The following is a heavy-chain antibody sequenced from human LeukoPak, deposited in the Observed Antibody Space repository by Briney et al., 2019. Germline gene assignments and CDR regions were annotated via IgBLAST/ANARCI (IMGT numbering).Heavy chain of an antibody. V-gene: IGHV4-59*01. J-gene: IGHJ4*02. CDR3: ARGPGLFDY. CDR2: IYYSGST. Sequence: SETLSLTCSVSGGSISSYYWSWIRQPPGKGLEWIGYIYYSGSTNYNPSLKSRVTISVGTSKNQFSLKLSSVTAADTAVYYCARGPGLFDYWGQGTLVTVSS. CDR1: GGSISSYY.